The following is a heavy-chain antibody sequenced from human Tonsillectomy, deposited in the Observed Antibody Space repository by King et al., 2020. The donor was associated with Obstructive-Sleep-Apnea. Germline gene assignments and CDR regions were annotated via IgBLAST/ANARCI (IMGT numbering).Heavy chain of an antibody. CDR2: IYYSGST. J-gene: IGHJ3*02. CDR3: ARDRYYDSSGYYAFDI. CDR1: GGSISRYY. D-gene: IGHD3-22*01. V-gene: IGHV4-59*01. Sequence: QLQESGPGLVKPSETLSLTCTVSGGSISRYYWSWIRQPPGKGLEWIGYIYYSGSTNYHPSLKSRVTISVDTSKNQFSLKLSSVTAADTAVYYCARDRYYDSSGYYAFDIWGQGTMVTVSS.